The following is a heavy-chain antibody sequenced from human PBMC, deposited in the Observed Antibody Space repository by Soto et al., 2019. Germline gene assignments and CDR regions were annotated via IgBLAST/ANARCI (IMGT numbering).Heavy chain of an antibody. CDR2: ISGSGGST. CDR1: VFTFSIYA. D-gene: IGHD1-20*01. J-gene: IGHJ4*02. V-gene: IGHV3-23*01. CDR3: PKEYNWNPLTQSPDY. Sequence: PWGSLLLSCATSVFTFSIYAMSWGRQAPGKGLEWVSGISGSGGSTYYADSVKGRFTISIDNSKNTLYLQMNSLRAEDTAVYYCPKEYNWNPLTQSPDYWGQGTMVTVSS.